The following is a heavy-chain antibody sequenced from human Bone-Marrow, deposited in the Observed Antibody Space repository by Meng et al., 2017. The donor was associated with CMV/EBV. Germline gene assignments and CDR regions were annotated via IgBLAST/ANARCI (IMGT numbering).Heavy chain of an antibody. J-gene: IGHJ4*02. V-gene: IGHV3-43*01. CDR3: AKEGRIAAAGTFDY. D-gene: IGHD6-25*01. CDR2: ITWDGGST. CDR1: GFTFDDYT. Sequence: GESLKISCAASGFTFDDYTMHWVRQVPGKGLDWVSLITWDGGSTSYADSVKGRFTISRDNSKNSLYLQMNSLRTEDTALYYCAKEGRIAAAGTFDYWGQGTLVTVSS.